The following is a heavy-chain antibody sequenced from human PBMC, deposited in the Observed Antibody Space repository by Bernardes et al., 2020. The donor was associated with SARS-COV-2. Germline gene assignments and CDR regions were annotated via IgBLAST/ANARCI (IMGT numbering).Heavy chain of an antibody. Sequence: SETLSLTCTVSGGSISSSSYYWGWIRQPPGKGLEWIGSIYYSGSTYYNPSLKSRVTISVDTSKNQFSLKLSSVTAADTAVYYCARPTTGYSYGYLDYYYYGMDVWGQGTTVTVSS. CDR1: GGSISSSSYY. J-gene: IGHJ6*02. D-gene: IGHD5-18*01. V-gene: IGHV4-39*01. CDR3: ARPTTGYSYGYLDYYYYGMDV. CDR2: IYYSGST.